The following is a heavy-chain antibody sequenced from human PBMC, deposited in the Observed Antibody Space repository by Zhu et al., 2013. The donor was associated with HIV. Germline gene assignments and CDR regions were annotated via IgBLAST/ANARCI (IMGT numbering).Heavy chain of an antibody. Sequence: QVQLVQSGAEVKKPGSSVKVSCKASGGTFSSYAISWVRQAPGQGLEWMGGIIPIFGTANYPQKFQGRVTITADESTSTAYMELSSLRSEDTAVYYCARDGAGDRGDTAMVKDDAFDIWGQGTMVTSLQ. CDR2: IIPIFGTA. V-gene: IGHV1-69*01. CDR3: ARDGAGDRGDTAMVKDDAFDI. CDR1: GGTFSSYA. J-gene: IGHJ3*02. D-gene: IGHD5-18*01.